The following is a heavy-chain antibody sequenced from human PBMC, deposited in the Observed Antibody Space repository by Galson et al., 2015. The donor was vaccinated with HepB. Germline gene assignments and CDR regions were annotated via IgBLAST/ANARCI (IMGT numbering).Heavy chain of an antibody. V-gene: IGHV3-33*01. Sequence: LRLSCAASGFAFGNYGMHWVRQAPGKGLEWMALIWKDGSNKHYADSLKGRFRISRDNTKNTLFLEADSLRAEDTAVYYCAREDATITVAALEYRGQGVLVTVSS. J-gene: IGHJ4*02. CDR2: IWKDGSNK. CDR3: AREDATITVAALEY. D-gene: IGHD6-19*01. CDR1: GFAFGNYG.